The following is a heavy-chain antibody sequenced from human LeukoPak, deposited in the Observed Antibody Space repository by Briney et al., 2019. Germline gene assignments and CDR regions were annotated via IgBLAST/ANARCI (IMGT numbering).Heavy chain of an antibody. CDR2: ISDTGGST. V-gene: IGHV3-23*01. Sequence: GGSLRLSCAASGFTFRNYAMSWVRQAPGKGLEWVSDISDTGGSTNYVGSAKGRFIISRDNSKNTLYLQMNSLRAEDTAVYYCARKGNGALDIWGQGTMVTVSS. J-gene: IGHJ3*02. CDR3: ARKGNGALDI. CDR1: GFTFRNYA. D-gene: IGHD1-1*01.